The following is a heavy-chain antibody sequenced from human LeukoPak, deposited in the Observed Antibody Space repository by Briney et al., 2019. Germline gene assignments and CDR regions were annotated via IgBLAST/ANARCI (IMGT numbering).Heavy chain of an antibody. CDR2: ISAYNGNT. CDR3: ARDWDYSVDY. D-gene: IGHD1-7*01. Sequence: ASVKVSCKASGYTFTTYGVTWVRQAPGQGLEWMGWISAYNGNTNYAQKLQGRVTMTTDTSTSTAYMELRSLRSDDTAVYYCARDWDYSVDYWGQGTLVTVSS. CDR1: GYTFTTYG. V-gene: IGHV1-18*01. J-gene: IGHJ4*02.